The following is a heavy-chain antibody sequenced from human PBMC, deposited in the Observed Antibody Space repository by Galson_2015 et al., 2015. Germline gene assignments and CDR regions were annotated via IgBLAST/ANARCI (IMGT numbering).Heavy chain of an antibody. CDR2: IYYSGST. CDR1: GGSISSGGYY. J-gene: IGHJ4*02. Sequence: LSLTCTVSGGSISSGGYYWSWIRQHPGKGLEWIGYIYYSGSTYYNPSLKSRVTISVDTSKNQFSLKLSSVTAADTAVYYCARGRAYYYDSSGPRYYFDYWGQGTLVTVSS. D-gene: IGHD3-22*01. CDR3: ARGRAYYYDSSGPRYYFDY. V-gene: IGHV4-31*03.